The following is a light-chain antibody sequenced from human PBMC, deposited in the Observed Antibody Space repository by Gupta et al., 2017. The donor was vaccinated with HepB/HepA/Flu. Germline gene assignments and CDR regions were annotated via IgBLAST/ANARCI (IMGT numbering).Light chain of an antibody. V-gene: IGLV2-11*01. CDR2: DVS. J-gene: IGLJ2*01. Sequence: QSALTQPRSVSGSPGQSVTISCTGTRANIGAYNYVSWYQHHPGKAPKLMIFDVSQRPSGVPDRFSGSKSGNTASLTISGLQAEDEAIYFCCAYAGDYEFGGGTELTVL. CDR3: CAYAGDYE. CDR1: RANIGAYNY.